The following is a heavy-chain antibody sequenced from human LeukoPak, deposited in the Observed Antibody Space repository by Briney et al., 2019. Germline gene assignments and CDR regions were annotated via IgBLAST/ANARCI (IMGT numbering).Heavy chain of an antibody. V-gene: IGHV1-8*03. CDR2: MNPNSGNT. CDR3: AILLWFGELLN. D-gene: IGHD3-10*01. J-gene: IGHJ4*02. CDR1: GYTFTSYD. Sequence: ASVKVSCKASGYTFTSYDINWVRQATGQGLEWMGWMNPNSGNTGYAQKFQGRVTIIRNTSISTAYMELSRLRSDDTAVYYCAILLWFGELLNWGQGTLVTVS.